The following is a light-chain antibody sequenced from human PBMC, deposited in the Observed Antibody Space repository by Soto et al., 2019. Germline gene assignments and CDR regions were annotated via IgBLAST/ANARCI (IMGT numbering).Light chain of an antibody. Sequence: EIVLAQSPGTLSLSPGERARLSCRASQSVSSSYLAWYQQKPGQAPRLLIYGASSRATGIPDRFSGSGSGTDFTLTISRLEPEDFAVYYCQQYGSSPWTFGQGTKVDI. CDR2: GAS. CDR3: QQYGSSPWT. J-gene: IGKJ1*01. V-gene: IGKV3-20*01. CDR1: QSVSSSY.